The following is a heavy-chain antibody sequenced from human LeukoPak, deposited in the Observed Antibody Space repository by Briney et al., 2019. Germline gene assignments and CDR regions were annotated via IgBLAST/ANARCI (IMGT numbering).Heavy chain of an antibody. CDR2: IYYSGST. CDR3: ARVWRFQRVDPYYYGMDV. CDR1: GGSISSYY. J-gene: IGHJ6*02. V-gene: IGHV4-59*01. D-gene: IGHD2-21*01. Sequence: KPSETLSLTCTVSGGSISSYYWSWIRQPPGKWLGWIGYIYYSGSTNYNPSLKSRVTISVDTSKNQFSLKLSSVTAADTAVYYCARVWRFQRVDPYYYGMDVWGQGTTVTVSS.